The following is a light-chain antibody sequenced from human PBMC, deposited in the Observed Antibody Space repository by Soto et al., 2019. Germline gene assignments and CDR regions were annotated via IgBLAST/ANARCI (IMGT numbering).Light chain of an antibody. V-gene: IGKV3-15*01. CDR3: QQHNNWPPIA. Sequence: EIVMTQSPATLSVSPGEGATLSCRASQSVGTNLAWFQHKPGQAPRLLIYGASTRATGIPARFSGSGSETEFTLTISSLQSEDFAVYYCQQHNNWPPIAFGQGTRLEIK. CDR1: QSVGTN. CDR2: GAS. J-gene: IGKJ5*01.